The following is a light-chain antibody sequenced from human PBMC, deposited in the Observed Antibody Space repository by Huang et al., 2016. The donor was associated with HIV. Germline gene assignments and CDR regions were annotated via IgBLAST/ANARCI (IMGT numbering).Light chain of an antibody. CDR1: QDIKNS. V-gene: IGKV1-33*01. Sequence: DIQMTQSPSSLSASIGDRVTITCQASQDIKNSLNWYQHKPGKAPKLLIYDASNLETGVPSRYSRSGSGKHYTSTISSLQPEDFATYYCQQYDTVPLYTFGQGTKLEIK. J-gene: IGKJ2*01. CDR3: QQYDTVPLYT. CDR2: DAS.